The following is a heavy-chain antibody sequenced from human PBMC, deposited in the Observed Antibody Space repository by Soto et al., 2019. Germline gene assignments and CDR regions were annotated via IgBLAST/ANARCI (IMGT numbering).Heavy chain of an antibody. CDR3: ARDRSGWHYFDY. CDR1: GGSISSYY. V-gene: IGHV4-59*01. D-gene: IGHD6-19*01. J-gene: IGHJ4*02. Sequence: SETLSLTCTVSGGSISSYYWSWIRQPPGKGLEWIGYIYYSGGTNYNPSLKSRVTISVDTSKNQFSLKLSSVTAADTAVYYCARDRSGWHYFDYWGQGTLVTVSS. CDR2: IYYSGGT.